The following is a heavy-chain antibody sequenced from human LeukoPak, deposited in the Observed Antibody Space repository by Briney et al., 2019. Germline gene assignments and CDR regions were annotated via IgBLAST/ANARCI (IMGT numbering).Heavy chain of an antibody. CDR1: GFTFDDYA. V-gene: IGHV3-9*01. D-gene: IGHD5-24*01. J-gene: IGHJ4*02. Sequence: GRSLRLSCAASGFTFDDYAMHWVRQAPGKGLEWVSGIIWNSGSIGYADSVKGRFTISRDNAKNSLYLQMNSLRAEDTALYYCRLQSRHFDYWGQGTLVTVSS. CDR3: RLQSRHFDY. CDR2: IIWNSGSI.